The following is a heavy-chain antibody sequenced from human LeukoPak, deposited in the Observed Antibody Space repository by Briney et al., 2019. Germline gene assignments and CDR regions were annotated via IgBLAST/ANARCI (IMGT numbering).Heavy chain of an antibody. Sequence: GGSLRLSCAASGFTFSSYSMNWVRQAPGKGLEWVSSISSSSSYIYYADSVKGRFTISRDSDKNSLYLQMNSLRAEDTAVYYCARDLGDGYGLGSDYWGQGTLVTVSS. CDR2: ISSSSSYI. D-gene: IGHD5-24*01. CDR1: GFTFSSYS. J-gene: IGHJ4*02. CDR3: ARDLGDGYGLGSDY. V-gene: IGHV3-21*01.